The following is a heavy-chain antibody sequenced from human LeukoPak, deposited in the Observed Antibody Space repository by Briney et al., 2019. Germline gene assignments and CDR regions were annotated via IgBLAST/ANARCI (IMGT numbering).Heavy chain of an antibody. Sequence: SETLSLTCTVSGGSISSSSYYWGWIRQPPGKGLEWIGSIYYSGSTYYNPSLKSRVTISVDTSKNQFSLKLSSVTAADTAVYYRARWTDIVATIGEWFDSWGQGTLVTVSS. CDR1: GGSISSSSYY. J-gene: IGHJ5*01. D-gene: IGHD5-12*01. CDR2: IYYSGST. CDR3: ARWTDIVATIGEWFDS. V-gene: IGHV4-39*07.